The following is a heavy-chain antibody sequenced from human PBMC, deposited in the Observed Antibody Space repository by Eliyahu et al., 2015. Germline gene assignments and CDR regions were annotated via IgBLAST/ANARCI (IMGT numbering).Heavy chain of an antibody. D-gene: IGHD2-15*01. V-gene: IGHV3-48*03. Sequence: EVQLVESGGGLVQPGGSLRLSCAASGFTFSSYEMNWVRQAPGKGLEWVSYISSSGSTIYYADSVKGRFTISRDNAKNSLYLQMNSLRAEDTAVYYCARVASYCSGGSCYQIYFDYWGQGTLVTVSS. CDR3: ARVASYCSGGSCYQIYFDY. CDR2: ISSSGSTI. CDR1: GFTFSSYE. J-gene: IGHJ4*02.